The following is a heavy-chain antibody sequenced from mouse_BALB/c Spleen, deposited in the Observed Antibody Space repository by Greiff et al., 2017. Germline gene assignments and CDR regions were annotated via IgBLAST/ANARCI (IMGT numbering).Heavy chain of an antibody. CDR1: GYTFTSYW. D-gene: IGHD4-1*01. V-gene: IGHV1-7*01. CDR2: INPSTGYT. J-gene: IGHJ2*01. Sequence: QVQLQQSGAELAKPGASVKMSCKASGYTFTSYWMHWVKQRPGQGLEWIGYINPSTGYTEYNQKFKDKATLTADKSSSTAYMQLSSLTSEDSAVYYCARWTGSDYWGQGTTLTVSS. CDR3: ARWTGSDY.